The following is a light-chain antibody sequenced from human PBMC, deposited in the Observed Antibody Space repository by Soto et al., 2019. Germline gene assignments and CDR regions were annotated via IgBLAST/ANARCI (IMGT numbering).Light chain of an antibody. CDR1: QSISSY. V-gene: IGKV1-39*01. CDR2: AAS. CDR3: QQVNSYPLT. Sequence: DIQITQSPSSLSASVGDRVTITCRASQSISSYLNWYQQKPGKAPKLLIYAASSLQSGVPSRFSGSGSGTDFTLTISSLQPEDFETDDCQQVNSYPLTFGGGTKVDIK. J-gene: IGKJ4*01.